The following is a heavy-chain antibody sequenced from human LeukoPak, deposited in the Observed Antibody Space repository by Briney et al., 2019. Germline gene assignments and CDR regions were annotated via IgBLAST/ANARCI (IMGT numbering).Heavy chain of an antibody. Sequence: ASVKVSCKASGYTFTSYGISWVRQAPGQGLEWMGWISAYNGNTNYAQKLQGRVTMTTDTPTSTAYMELRSLRSDDTAVYYCARDPATLDFWSGQGNMDVWGKGTTVTVSS. CDR3: ARDPATLDFWSGQGNMDV. CDR1: GYTFTSYG. J-gene: IGHJ6*03. CDR2: ISAYNGNT. V-gene: IGHV1-18*01. D-gene: IGHD3-3*01.